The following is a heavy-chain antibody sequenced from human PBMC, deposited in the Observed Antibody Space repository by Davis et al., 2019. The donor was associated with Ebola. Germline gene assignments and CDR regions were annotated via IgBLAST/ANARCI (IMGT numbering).Heavy chain of an antibody. Sequence: GESLKISCAASGFTFSNSAMSWVRQAPGKGLEWVSSISYSGGTAYYSGSVRGRFTISRDNAKKSVYLQMDSLRPEDTALYYCVKGSGGSHLTNFDYWGQGSLVTVSS. CDR1: GFTFSNSA. CDR3: VKGSGGSHLTNFDY. CDR2: ISYSGGTA. J-gene: IGHJ4*02. D-gene: IGHD1-26*01. V-gene: IGHV3-23*01.